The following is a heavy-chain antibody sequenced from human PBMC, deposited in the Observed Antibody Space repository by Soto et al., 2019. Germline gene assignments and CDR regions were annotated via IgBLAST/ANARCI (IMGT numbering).Heavy chain of an antibody. V-gene: IGHV3-49*04. CDR2: IRSKAYGGTT. D-gene: IGHD2-2*01. Sequence: GGSLRLSCTASGFTFAAYAMSWVRQAPGKGMEWVCFIRSKAYGGTTEYAASVTGRFTISTDDPKSIAYLQMNSLKTEYTAVYYCTSTLDPIVLVQAAVDYWGQGTLVTVSS. CDR1: GFTFAAYA. J-gene: IGHJ4*02. CDR3: TSTLDPIVLVQAAVDY.